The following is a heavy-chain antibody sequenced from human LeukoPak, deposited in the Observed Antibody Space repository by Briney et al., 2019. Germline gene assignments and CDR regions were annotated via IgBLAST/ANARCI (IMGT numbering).Heavy chain of an antibody. V-gene: IGHV7-4-1*02. J-gene: IGHJ6*02. CDR1: GYTFTGYY. D-gene: IGHD6-13*01. CDR3: ARDNRIYSSSWYRVPYYYYGMDV. CDR2: INTNTGNP. Sequence: ASVKVSCKASGYTFTGYYMHWVRQAPGQGLEWMGWINTNTGNPTYAQGFTGRFVFSLDTSVSTAYLQISSLKAEDTAVYYCARDNRIYSSSWYRVPYYYYGMDVWGQGTTVTVSS.